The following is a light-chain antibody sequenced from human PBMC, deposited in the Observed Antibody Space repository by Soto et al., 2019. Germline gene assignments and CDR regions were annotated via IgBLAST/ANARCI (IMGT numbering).Light chain of an antibody. Sequence: DIVMTQSPLSLPVTPGEPASISCRSSQSLLQSNGYNYLDWYLQKPGQSPQLLIYLGSNRAAGVPDRFRCSGSGTDFTLKINRVEAEDVGVYYGMQDLQTPYTFGQGTKLEIK. J-gene: IGKJ2*01. CDR2: LGS. CDR1: QSLLQSNGYNY. V-gene: IGKV2-28*01. CDR3: MQDLQTPYT.